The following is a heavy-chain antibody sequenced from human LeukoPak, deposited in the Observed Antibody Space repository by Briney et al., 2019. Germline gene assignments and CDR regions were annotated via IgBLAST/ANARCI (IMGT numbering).Heavy chain of an antibody. V-gene: IGHV3-30*18. CDR2: ISYDGSDK. J-gene: IGHJ4*02. CDR3: AKDRPPNLYSGSWWYYFDS. D-gene: IGHD6-13*01. CDR1: GFTFSTYG. Sequence: GGSLRLSCAASGFTFSTYGMHWVRQAPGKGLEWVAVISYDGSDKYYTDSVKGRFTISRDNSKNTLYLQMNSLRAEDTAVYYCAKDRPPNLYSGSWWYYFDSWGQGALVAVSS.